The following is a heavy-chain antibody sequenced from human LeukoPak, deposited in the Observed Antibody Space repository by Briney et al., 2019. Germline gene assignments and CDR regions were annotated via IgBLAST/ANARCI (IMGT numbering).Heavy chain of an antibody. J-gene: IGHJ4*02. V-gene: IGHV1-2*02. Sequence: ASVKVSCKASGYAFTGYYMHWVRPAPGQGLEWMGWINPNSDGTNYAQKFQGRVTMTRDTSISTAYMELSRLRSDDTAVYYCARALSGSYSDFDYWGQGTLVTVSS. CDR2: INPNSDGT. CDR1: GYAFTGYY. D-gene: IGHD1-26*01. CDR3: ARALSGSYSDFDY.